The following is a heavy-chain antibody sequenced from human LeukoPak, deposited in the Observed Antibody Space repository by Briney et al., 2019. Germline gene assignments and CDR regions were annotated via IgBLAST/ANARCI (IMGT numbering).Heavy chain of an antibody. CDR3: PKGRWLSSHFDY. D-gene: IGHD6-19*01. J-gene: IGHJ4*02. Sequence: GRSLRLSCAASGFTFDDYAMHWVRQAPAKGLEWVSGICWDSGSIDYAGSVKGRFTISRDNAKNSLYLQMNSLRAEDMALYYCPKGRWLSSHFDYWGQGTLVTVSS. CDR2: ICWDSGSI. V-gene: IGHV3-9*03. CDR1: GFTFDDYA.